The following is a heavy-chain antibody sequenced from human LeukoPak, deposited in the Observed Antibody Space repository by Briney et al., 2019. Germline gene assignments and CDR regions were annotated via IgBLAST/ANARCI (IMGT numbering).Heavy chain of an antibody. D-gene: IGHD6-13*01. CDR1: GDSISSAGYY. CDR2: IYYDGFT. J-gene: IGHJ5*02. V-gene: IGHV4-31*03. CDR3: TRDSRQQRWFDP. Sequence: PSETLSLTCTVSGDSISSAGYYWNWIRQHPGKGLEWIGYIYYDGFTNSNLSLKSRVSMSVDTSKNQFSLNLKYVTAADTAVYFCTRDSRQQRWFDPWGRGTQVTVSS.